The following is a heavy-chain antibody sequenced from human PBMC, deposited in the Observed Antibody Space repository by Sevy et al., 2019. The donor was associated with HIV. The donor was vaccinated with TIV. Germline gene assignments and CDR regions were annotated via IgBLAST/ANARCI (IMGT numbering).Heavy chain of an antibody. CDR1: GFTFSSYW. V-gene: IGHV3-7*01. CDR2: IKQDGSEK. Sequence: GGSLRLSCAASGFTFSSYWMSWVRQAPGKGLEWVANIKQDGSEKYYVDSVKGRFTISRDNAKNSLYLQMNSLRAEDTAVYYCARGPVVVVAAHPAFDIWRQGTMVTVSS. D-gene: IGHD2-15*01. J-gene: IGHJ3*02. CDR3: ARGPVVVVAAHPAFDI.